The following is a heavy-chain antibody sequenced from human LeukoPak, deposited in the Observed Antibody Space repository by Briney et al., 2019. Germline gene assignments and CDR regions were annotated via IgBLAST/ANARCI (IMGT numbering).Heavy chain of an antibody. Sequence: PGGSLRLSCAASGFTFSSDSMSCVRQAPGEGLEWVSSISISGSDIYYADSVKGRFTISRDNAKNSLYLQMNSLRAEDTAVYYCARDNPIAAADDYWGQGTLVTVSS. CDR3: ARDNPIAAADDY. D-gene: IGHD6-13*01. CDR1: GFTFSSDS. V-gene: IGHV3-21*01. J-gene: IGHJ4*02. CDR2: ISISGSDI.